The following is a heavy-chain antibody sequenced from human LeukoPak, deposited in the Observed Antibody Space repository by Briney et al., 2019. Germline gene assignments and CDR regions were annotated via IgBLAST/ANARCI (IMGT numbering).Heavy chain of an antibody. CDR1: GFTFSNYA. CDR2: ISGSGGST. D-gene: IGHD3-22*01. CDR3: ARVQPYYYDSSAIDAFDI. J-gene: IGHJ3*02. V-gene: IGHV3-23*01. Sequence: GGSLRLSCAASGFTFSNYAMSWVRQAPGKGLEWVSAISGSGGSTYYADSVKGRFTISRDNSKNTLYLQMNSLRAEDTAVYYCARVQPYYYDSSAIDAFDIWGQGTMVTVSS.